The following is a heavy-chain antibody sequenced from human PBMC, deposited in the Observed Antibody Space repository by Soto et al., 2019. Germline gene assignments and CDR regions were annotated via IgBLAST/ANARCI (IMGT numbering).Heavy chain of an antibody. J-gene: IGHJ4*02. V-gene: IGHV1-18*01. CDR2: ISADDGNT. D-gene: IGHD3-16*02. CDR1: GYTFSKFG. CDR3: ARAWFDYDYVWGSYRDLLFDY. Sequence: ASVKVSCKASGYTFSKFGIHWVRQAPGQRLEWMGWISADDGNTNYAQKLQGRVTMTTDTSTSTAYMELRSLRSDDTAVYYCARAWFDYDYVWGSYRDLLFDYWGQGTLVTVSS.